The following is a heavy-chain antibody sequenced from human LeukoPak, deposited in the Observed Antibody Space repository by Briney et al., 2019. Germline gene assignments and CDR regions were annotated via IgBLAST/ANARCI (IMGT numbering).Heavy chain of an antibody. Sequence: GGSLRLSCSVSGFTFSSYAMHWVRQAPGKGLEWVAVISYDESNKYYADSVKGRFTISRDNSKNALYLQMNSLRAEDTAVYYCARKPNYYDSSGYYYGNYYYYGMDVWGQGTTVTVSS. V-gene: IGHV3-30-3*01. CDR2: ISYDESNK. CDR3: ARKPNYYDSSGYYYGNYYYYGMDV. J-gene: IGHJ6*02. CDR1: GFTFSSYA. D-gene: IGHD3-22*01.